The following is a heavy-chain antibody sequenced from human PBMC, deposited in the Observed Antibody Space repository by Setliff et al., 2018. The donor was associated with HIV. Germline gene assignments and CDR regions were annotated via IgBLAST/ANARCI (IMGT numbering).Heavy chain of an antibody. CDR1: GGTFSIFA. Sequence: SVKVSCKTPGGTFSIFAITWVRQAPGQGLEWMGWIIPVFGPPNYAQRFQRRLTITADESTNTAYMELSSLISEDTAVYYCARDPAGGAARFDYWGQGTLVTVSS. V-gene: IGHV1-69*13. CDR3: ARDPAGGAARFDY. J-gene: IGHJ4*02. D-gene: IGHD6-6*01. CDR2: IIPVFGPP.